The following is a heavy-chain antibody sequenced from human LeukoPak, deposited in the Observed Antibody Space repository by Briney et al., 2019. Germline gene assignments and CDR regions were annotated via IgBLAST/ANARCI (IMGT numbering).Heavy chain of an antibody. J-gene: IGHJ4*02. CDR2: INGKSGVT. D-gene: IGHD3-16*01. V-gene: IGHV1-2*02. CDR3: AREFDWGPDY. CDR1: GFTFTDHY. Sequence: GASLKVSCKASGFTFTDHYMHWVRQAPGQGLEWMGWINGKSGVTFYAQQFQDRITVTRDTSISTMYLELNRLTSADTAIYYCAREFDWGPDYWGRGTLVAVSS.